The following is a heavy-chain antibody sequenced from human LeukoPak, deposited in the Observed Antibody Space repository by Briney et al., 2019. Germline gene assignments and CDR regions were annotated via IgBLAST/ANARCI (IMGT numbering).Heavy chain of an antibody. D-gene: IGHD3-22*01. V-gene: IGHV3-23*01. CDR3: AKNPPPTSSGYYSLDAFDI. CDR1: GFTFSSYA. CDR2: ISGSGGST. Sequence: GGSLRLSCAASGFTFSSYAMSWVRQAPGKGLEWVSAISGSGGSTYYADSVKGRFTISRDNSKNTLYLQMNSLRAEDTAVYYCAKNPPPTSSGYYSLDAFDIWGQGTMVTVSS. J-gene: IGHJ3*02.